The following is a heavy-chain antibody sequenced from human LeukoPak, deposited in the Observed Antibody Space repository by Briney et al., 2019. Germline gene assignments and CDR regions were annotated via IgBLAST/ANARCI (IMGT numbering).Heavy chain of an antibody. J-gene: IGHJ4*02. CDR3: AKGKYYDSSGYYLRWYYFDY. CDR1: GFTFSSYA. D-gene: IGHD3-22*01. V-gene: IGHV3-23*01. Sequence: GGSLRLSCAASGFTFSSYAMSWVRQAPGKGLEWVSAISGNGGSTYYADSVKGRFTISRDNSKNTLYLQMNSLRAEDTAVYYCAKGKYYDSSGYYLRWYYFDYWGQGTLVTVSS. CDR2: ISGNGGST.